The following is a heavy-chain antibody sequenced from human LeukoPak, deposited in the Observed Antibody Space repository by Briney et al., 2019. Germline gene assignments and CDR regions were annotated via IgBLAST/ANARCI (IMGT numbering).Heavy chain of an antibody. CDR1: GFTLSSYS. V-gene: IGHV3-21*01. Sequence: AGGSLRLSCAASGFTLSSYSMNWVRQAPGKGREWVSSISSSSSYIYYADSVKGRFTISRDNDKNSLYLQMNSLRAEDTAVYYCARNEYRSSWYVSDFDYWGQGTLVTVSS. D-gene: IGHD6-13*01. CDR2: ISSSSSYI. CDR3: ARNEYRSSWYVSDFDY. J-gene: IGHJ4*02.